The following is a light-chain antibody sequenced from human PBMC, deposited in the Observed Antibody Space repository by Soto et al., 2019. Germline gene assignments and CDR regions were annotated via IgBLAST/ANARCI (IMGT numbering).Light chain of an antibody. CDR1: SSDVGGNNY. J-gene: IGLJ6*01. V-gene: IGLV2-14*01. Sequence: QSALTQPASVSGSPGQSITISCTGASSDVGGNNYVSWYQQYPGKSPKLMVCDVSNRPSGVSNRFSGSKSGDTASLTISGLHAEEKGKYYHISFKGTSHVFGIGPQLT. CDR2: DVS. CDR3: ISFKGTSHV.